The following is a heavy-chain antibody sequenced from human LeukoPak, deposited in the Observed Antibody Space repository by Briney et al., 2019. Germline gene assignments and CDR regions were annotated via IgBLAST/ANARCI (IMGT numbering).Heavy chain of an antibody. Sequence: GGSLRLSCVASGFTFTKCAMSWIRQAPGKGLEWVSVIYSGGSTYYADSVKGRFTISRDNSKNTLYLQMNSLRAEDTAVYYCAPLFGTDYWGQGPRVPVSS. CDR2: IYSGGST. J-gene: IGHJ4*02. V-gene: IGHV3-66*01. D-gene: IGHD3-3*01. CDR1: GFTFTKCA. CDR3: APLFGTDY.